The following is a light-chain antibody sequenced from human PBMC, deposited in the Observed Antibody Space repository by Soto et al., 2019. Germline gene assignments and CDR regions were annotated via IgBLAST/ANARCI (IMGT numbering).Light chain of an antibody. CDR3: HQYGSSPGYT. J-gene: IGKJ2*01. CDR1: QSVSSSY. CDR2: GAS. Sequence: EIVLTQSPGTLSLSPGERATLSCRASQSVSSSYLAWYQQKPGQATRLLIYGASSRATGIPDRFSGRGSGIDFTLTISRLEPEDFAVYYGHQYGSSPGYTFGQGTKLEIK. V-gene: IGKV3-20*01.